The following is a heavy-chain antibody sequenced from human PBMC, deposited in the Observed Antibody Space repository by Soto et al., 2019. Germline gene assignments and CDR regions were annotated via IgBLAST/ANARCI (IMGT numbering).Heavy chain of an antibody. D-gene: IGHD2-15*01. CDR2: ISGSGGRT. Sequence: EMQLLESGGGLVQPGGSLRLSCVASGFPFSSYAMSWVRQTPEKGLEWVSGISGSGGRTYYADSVKGRFTISRDNSNNTLSLQMYSLRVADTAVYFCAKGGYYSLFDIWGQGTMVTVSA. V-gene: IGHV3-23*01. CDR1: GFPFSSYA. CDR3: AKGGYYSLFDI. J-gene: IGHJ3*02.